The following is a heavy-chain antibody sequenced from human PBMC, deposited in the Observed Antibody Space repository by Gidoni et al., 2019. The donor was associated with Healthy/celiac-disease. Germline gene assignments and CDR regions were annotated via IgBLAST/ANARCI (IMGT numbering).Heavy chain of an antibody. CDR3: ARDRLLEWLSNPPYYYYGMDV. CDR1: GFTFSSYA. J-gene: IGHJ6*02. D-gene: IGHD3-3*01. V-gene: IGHV3-64*01. Sequence: EVQLVESGGGLVQPGGSLRLSCAASGFTFSSYAMHWVRQAPGKGLENVAAISSNGGRTYYANSVKGRFTISRDNSKNPLYLQMGSLRAEDMAVYDCARDRLLEWLSNPPYYYYGMDVWGQGTTVTVSS. CDR2: ISSNGGRT.